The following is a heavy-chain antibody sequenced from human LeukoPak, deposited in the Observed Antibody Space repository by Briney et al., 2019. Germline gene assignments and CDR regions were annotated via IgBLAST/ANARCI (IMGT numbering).Heavy chain of an antibody. D-gene: IGHD3-16*01. CDR3: ARGPSSGNALNY. J-gene: IGHJ4*02. CDR1: GLTFSSYW. V-gene: IGHV3-7*04. Sequence: GGSLRLSCAASGLTFSSYWMSWVRQAPGKGLEWVANIKQDGTEKTYVDSVKGRFPISRAKAKNSLYLQMNSLRAEDTAMYCCARGPSSGNALNYWGGGTLVSV. CDR2: IKQDGTEK.